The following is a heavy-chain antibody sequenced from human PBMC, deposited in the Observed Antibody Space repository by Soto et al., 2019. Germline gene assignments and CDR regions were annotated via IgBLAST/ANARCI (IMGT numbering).Heavy chain of an antibody. J-gene: IGHJ4*02. Sequence: EVQLVESGGGLVKPGGSLRLSCAASGFTFSSYSMNWVRQAPGKGLEWVSSISSGGDSTYYADSVRGRFTFSRDNSKNTLYLQMDSLRAEDAGLYYCASSSGAGSSAYWGQGTLVTVSS. CDR1: GFTFSSYS. V-gene: IGHV3-21*04. CDR2: ISSGGDST. D-gene: IGHD3-10*01. CDR3: ASSSGAGSSAY.